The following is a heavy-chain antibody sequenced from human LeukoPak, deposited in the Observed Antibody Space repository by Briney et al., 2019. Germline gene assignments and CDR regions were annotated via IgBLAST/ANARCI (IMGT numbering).Heavy chain of an antibody. J-gene: IGHJ4*02. V-gene: IGHV4-59*01. D-gene: IGHD4-17*01. CDR2: TFYSGST. Sequence: SETLSLTCTVSSGSISRYYWSWIRQPPGKGLEWIGYTFYSGSTNYNPSLKSRVTISVDTSKNQFSLGLSSVTAADTAVYYCARGPTRYYFDCWGQGTLVTVSS. CDR1: SGSISRYY. CDR3: ARGPTRYYFDC.